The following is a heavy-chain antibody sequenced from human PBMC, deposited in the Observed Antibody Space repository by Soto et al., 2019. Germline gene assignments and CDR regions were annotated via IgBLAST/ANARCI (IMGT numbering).Heavy chain of an antibody. Sequence: PSETLSLTCAVSGGSISRSNWWGWVRPPPGKGLEGIGEIYHSGSTNYNPSLKSRVTISVDKSKNQFSLKLSSVTAADTAVYYCARDPNIVLMVYAPRAKGMDVWGQGTTVTVSS. D-gene: IGHD2-8*01. J-gene: IGHJ6*02. CDR2: IYHSGST. V-gene: IGHV4-4*02. CDR1: GGSISRSNW. CDR3: ARDPNIVLMVYAPRAKGMDV.